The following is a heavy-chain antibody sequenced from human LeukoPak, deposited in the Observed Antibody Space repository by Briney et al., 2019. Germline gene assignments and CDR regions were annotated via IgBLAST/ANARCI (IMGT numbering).Heavy chain of an antibody. CDR3: ARQMELLNWFDP. V-gene: IGHV4-39*01. J-gene: IGHJ5*02. CDR1: GDSISRSYYY. CDR2: IYSSGST. Sequence: SPSETLSLTCTVSGDSISRSYYYWAWIRQPPGKGLEWIGTIYSSGSTNYNSPLKSRVTISVDTSKNQFSLRLSSVTAADTAAYFCARQMELLNWFDPWGQGTLVTVSS. D-gene: IGHD1-26*01.